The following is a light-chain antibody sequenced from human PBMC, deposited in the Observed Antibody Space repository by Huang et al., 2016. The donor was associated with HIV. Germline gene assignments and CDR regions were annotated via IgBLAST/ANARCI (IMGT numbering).Light chain of an antibody. V-gene: IGKV3-15*01. CDR2: GAS. J-gene: IGKJ2*01. CDR1: QRVSSN. Sequence: EIVMTQSPATLSVSPGERATLSCRASQRVSSNLAWYQQKPGQAPRLLIYGASTRATGIPARCSGSGSGTEFTLTISSLQSEDFAVYYCQQYNNWPQTFGQGTKLEIK. CDR3: QQYNNWPQT.